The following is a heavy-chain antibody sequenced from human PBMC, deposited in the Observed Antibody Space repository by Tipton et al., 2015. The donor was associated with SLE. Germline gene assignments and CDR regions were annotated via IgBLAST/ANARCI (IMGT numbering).Heavy chain of an antibody. Sequence: TLSLTCTVSGGSISSYYWSWIRQPPGKGLEWIGYIYYSGSTNYNPSLKSRVTISVDTSKNQLSLKLSSVTAADTAMYYCARRLHWYFDLWGRGTLVTVSS. CDR2: IYYSGST. CDR3: ARRLHWYFDL. J-gene: IGHJ2*01. V-gene: IGHV4-59*08. CDR1: GGSISSYY. D-gene: IGHD3-16*01.